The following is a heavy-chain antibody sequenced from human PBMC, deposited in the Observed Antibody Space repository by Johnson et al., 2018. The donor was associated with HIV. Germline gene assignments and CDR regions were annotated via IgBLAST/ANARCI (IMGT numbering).Heavy chain of an antibody. V-gene: IGHV3-30*02. D-gene: IGHD4-17*01. Sequence: QVQLVESGGGVVQPGGSLRLSCAAYGFTFSSYGMHWVRQAPGKGLEWVAFIRYDGSNKYYADSVKGRFTISRDNSKNTLYLQMNSLRAEDTAVYYCAGAPLRHDAFDIWGQGTMVTVSS. CDR2: IRYDGSNK. CDR1: GFTFSSYG. CDR3: AGAPLRHDAFDI. J-gene: IGHJ3*02.